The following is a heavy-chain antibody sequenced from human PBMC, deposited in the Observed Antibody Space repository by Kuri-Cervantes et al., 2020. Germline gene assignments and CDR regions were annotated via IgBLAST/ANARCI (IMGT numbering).Heavy chain of an antibody. J-gene: IGHJ4*02. CDR1: GFTFDDYA. CDR3: AKGRTTVVTRPIPDY. V-gene: IGHV3-43D*04. D-gene: IGHD4-23*01. Sequence: GGSLRLSCAASGFTFDDYAMHWVRQAPGKGLEWVSLISWDGGSTYYADSVKGRFTISRDNSKNSLYLQMNSLRAEDTAVYYCAKGRTTVVTRPIPDYRGQGTLVTVSS. CDR2: ISWDGGST.